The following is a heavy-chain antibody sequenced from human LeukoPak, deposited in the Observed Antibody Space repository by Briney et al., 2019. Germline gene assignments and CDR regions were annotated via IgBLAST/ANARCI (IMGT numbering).Heavy chain of an antibody. D-gene: IGHD4-23*01. CDR2: INGGGDIM. CDR1: GISFRAYD. CDR3: AKDVEHGLTRYYYMDV. Sequence: GGSLRLSCAASGISFRAYDLIWVRQAPGKGLDWVSIINGGGDIMMYEDSVKGRFTISRDNSKNTFYLQMNSLRVEDTAVYYCAKDVEHGLTRYYYMDVWGKGTTVTVSS. V-gene: IGHV3-23*01. J-gene: IGHJ6*03.